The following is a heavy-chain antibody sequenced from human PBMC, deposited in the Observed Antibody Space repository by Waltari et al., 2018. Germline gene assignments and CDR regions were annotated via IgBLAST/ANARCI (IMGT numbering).Heavy chain of an antibody. CDR3: ARDYNYGSDSTWYDAFDI. Sequence: EVQLVESGGGLVQPGGSLILSWSASGFTFGTYWMTWIRQAPGKGLEWVANIRKDGSQIHFVDSVKGRFTISRDNAKNSLFLQMNSLRAEDTAVYYCARDYNYGSDSTWYDAFDIWGQGTQVTVSA. J-gene: IGHJ3*02. D-gene: IGHD4-17*01. V-gene: IGHV3-7*01. CDR1: GFTFGTYW. CDR2: IRKDGSQI.